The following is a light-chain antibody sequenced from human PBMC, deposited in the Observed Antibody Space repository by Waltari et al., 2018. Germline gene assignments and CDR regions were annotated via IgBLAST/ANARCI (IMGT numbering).Light chain of an antibody. CDR2: EGT. V-gene: IGLV2-23*01. CDR1: SSDVGSSHR. Sequence: QSALTQPASVSGSPGQSITISCTGTSSDVGSSHRVSWYQQHPGKGPKVLIYEGTQRLSGVSDRFSGSKSGNTASLTLSGLQPEDEADYYCCAHAGGGTHYAFGTGTKVTVL. CDR3: CAHAGGGTHYA. J-gene: IGLJ1*01.